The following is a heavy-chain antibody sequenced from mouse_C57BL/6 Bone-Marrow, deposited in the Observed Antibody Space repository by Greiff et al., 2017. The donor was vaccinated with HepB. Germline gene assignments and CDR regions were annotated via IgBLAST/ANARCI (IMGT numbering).Heavy chain of an antibody. CDR2: INPNNGGT. CDR1: GYTFTDYY. V-gene: IGHV1-26*01. D-gene: IGHD1-1*01. J-gene: IGHJ3*01. CDR3: ARRRDYYGSSYVAWFAY. Sequence: EVKLQESGPELVKPGASVKISCKASGYTFTDYYMNWVKQSHGKSLEWIGDINPNNGGTSYNQKFKGKATLTVDKSSSTAYMELRSLTSEDSAVYYCARRRDYYGSSYVAWFAYWGQGTLVTVSA.